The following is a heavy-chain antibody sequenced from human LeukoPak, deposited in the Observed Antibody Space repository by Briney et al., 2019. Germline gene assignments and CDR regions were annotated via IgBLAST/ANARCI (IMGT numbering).Heavy chain of an antibody. J-gene: IGHJ4*02. CDR3: ARVYPYYFDY. V-gene: IGHV4-59*01. CDR2: IYYSGST. CDR1: GGSITSYY. Sequence: SETLSLTCTVSGGSITSYYWSWIRQPPGKGLEWIGYIYYSGSTSYNPSLKSRVTISVDTSKNQFSLTLSSVTAADTAVYYCARVYPYYFDYWGQGTLVTVSS.